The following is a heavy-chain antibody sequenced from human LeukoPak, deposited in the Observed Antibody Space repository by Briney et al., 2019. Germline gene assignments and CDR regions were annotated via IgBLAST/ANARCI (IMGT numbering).Heavy chain of an antibody. J-gene: IGHJ5*02. D-gene: IGHD6-13*01. CDR1: GFTVSSNY. CDR2: IYSGGST. CDR3: ARAGSSSSWYEVSWFDP. V-gene: IGHV3-53*01. Sequence: GGSLRLSCAASGFTVSSNYMSWVRQAPGKGLEWVSVIYSGGSTYYADSVKGRFTISRDNSKNTLSLQMNSLRAEDTAVYYCARAGSSSSWYEVSWFDPWGQGTLVTVSS.